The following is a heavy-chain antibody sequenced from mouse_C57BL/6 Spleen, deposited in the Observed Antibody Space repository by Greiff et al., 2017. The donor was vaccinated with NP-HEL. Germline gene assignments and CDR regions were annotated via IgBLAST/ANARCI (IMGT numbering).Heavy chain of an antibody. CDR1: GYTFTSYW. V-gene: IGHV1-53*01. J-gene: IGHJ4*01. CDR3: ARKDGYYGKYYAMDY. CDR2: ITPSNGGT. D-gene: IGHD2-3*01. Sequence: VQLQQPGTELVKPGASVKLSCKASGYTFTSYWMHWVKQRPGQGLEWIGNITPSNGGTNYNEKFKSKATLTVDKSSSTAYMQLSSLTSEDSAVYYCARKDGYYGKYYAMDYWGQGTSVTVSS.